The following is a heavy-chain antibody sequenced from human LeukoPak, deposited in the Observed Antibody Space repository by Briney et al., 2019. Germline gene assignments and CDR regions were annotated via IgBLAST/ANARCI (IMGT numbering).Heavy chain of an antibody. J-gene: IGHJ3*02. Sequence: IYXSASTNYNPSLKSRVTMSVDTSKNQFSLKLSSVTAADTAVYYCARDDGFYDSSGYYYVALDIWGQGTMVTVSS. CDR3: ARDDGFYDSSGYYYVALDI. V-gene: IGHV4-4*07. D-gene: IGHD3-22*01. CDR2: IYXSAST.